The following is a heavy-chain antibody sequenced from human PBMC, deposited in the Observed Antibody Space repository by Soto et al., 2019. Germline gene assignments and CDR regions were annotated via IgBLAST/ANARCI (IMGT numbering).Heavy chain of an antibody. CDR2: IIPILGIA. CDR1: GGTFSSYT. CDR3: ARDEDCSGGSCYPLPDY. D-gene: IGHD2-15*01. V-gene: IGHV1-69*08. Sequence: QVQLVQSGAEVKKPGSSVKVSCKASGGTFSSYTISWVRQAPGQGLEWMGRIIPILGIANYAQKFQGRVTITADKSTSTAYMELSSLRSEDTAVYYCARDEDCSGGSCYPLPDYWGQGTLVTDSS. J-gene: IGHJ4*02.